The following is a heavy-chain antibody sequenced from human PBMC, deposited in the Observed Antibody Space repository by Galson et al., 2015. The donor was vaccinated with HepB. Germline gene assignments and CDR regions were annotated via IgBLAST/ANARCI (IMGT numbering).Heavy chain of an antibody. CDR1: GDSVSSNSAA. CDR3: ARDRERGGIAAEGFDY. CDR2: TYYRSKWYN. D-gene: IGHD6-13*01. Sequence: CAISGDSVSSNSAAWNWIRQSPSRGLEWLGRTYYRSKWYNDYAVSVKSRITINPDTSKNQFSLQLNSVTPEDTAVYYCARDRERGGIAAEGFDYWGQGTLVTVSS. V-gene: IGHV6-1*01. J-gene: IGHJ4*02.